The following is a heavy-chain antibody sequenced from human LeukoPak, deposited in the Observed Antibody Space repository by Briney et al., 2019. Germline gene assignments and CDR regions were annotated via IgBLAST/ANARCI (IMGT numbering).Heavy chain of an antibody. CDR2: ISGSGGST. CDR3: AKVYSSGWYDGGYFDY. J-gene: IGHJ4*02. Sequence: GGSLRLSCAASGFTFSSYAMSWVRQAPGKGLEWVSAISGSGGSTYCADSVKGRFTISRDNSKNTLYLQMNSLRAEDTAVYYCAKVYSSGWYDGGYFDYWGQGTLVTVSS. CDR1: GFTFSSYA. D-gene: IGHD6-19*01. V-gene: IGHV3-23*01.